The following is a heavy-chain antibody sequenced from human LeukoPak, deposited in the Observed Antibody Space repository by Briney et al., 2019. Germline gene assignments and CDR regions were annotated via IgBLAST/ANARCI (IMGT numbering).Heavy chain of an antibody. CDR2: IIPIFATA. D-gene: IGHD3-22*01. Sequence: SVKVSCKASGGTFSSYAISWVRQVPGQGLEWMGGIIPIFATANYAQKFQGRVTITADESTSTAYMELSSLRSEDTAVYYCARGPITTRSHFDYWGQGTLVTVSS. CDR3: ARGPITTRSHFDY. V-gene: IGHV1-69*13. CDR1: GGTFSSYA. J-gene: IGHJ4*02.